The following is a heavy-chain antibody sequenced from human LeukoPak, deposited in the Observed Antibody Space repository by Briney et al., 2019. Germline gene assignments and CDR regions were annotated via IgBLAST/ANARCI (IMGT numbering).Heavy chain of an antibody. CDR3: ARALYDFGIDY. Sequence: SETLSLTCTVSGGSISSGGYYWSWIRQHPGKGLEWIGYIYYSGSTYYNPSLKSRVTISVDTSKNQFSLKLSSVTAADTAVYYCARALYDFGIDYWGQGTLVTVSS. V-gene: IGHV4-31*03. CDR2: IYYSGST. CDR1: GGSISSGGYY. D-gene: IGHD3-3*01. J-gene: IGHJ4*02.